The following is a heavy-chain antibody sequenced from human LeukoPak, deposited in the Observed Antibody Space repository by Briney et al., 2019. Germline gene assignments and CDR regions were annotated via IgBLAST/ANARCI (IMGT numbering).Heavy chain of an antibody. J-gene: IGHJ3*02. CDR1: GFTFSNAW. CDR3: ARGIIGYDAFDI. V-gene: IGHV3-15*01. D-gene: IGHD5-12*01. Sequence: PGGSLRLSCAASGFTFSNAWMSWVRQAPGKGLEWVGRIKSKTDGGTTDYAAPVKGRFTISRDDSKNTLYLQMNSLRAEDTAVYYCARGIIGYDAFDIWGQGTMVTVSS. CDR2: IKSKTDGGTT.